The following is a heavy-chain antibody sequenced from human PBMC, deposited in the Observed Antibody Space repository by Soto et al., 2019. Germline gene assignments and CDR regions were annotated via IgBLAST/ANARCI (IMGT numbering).Heavy chain of an antibody. CDR3: AKDLLGDEES. D-gene: IGHD3-16*01. Sequence: EVQLLESGGGLVKPGGSLRLACASSGFTFSSYAMNWVRQATGRGLEWVSSISGLGGSRYYADSVKVRCTISRDNSKHPLYLQMRSLRADDTAVYYCAKDLLGDEESWGQGTLVNVSS. CDR1: GFTFSSYA. V-gene: IGHV3-23*01. J-gene: IGHJ5*02. CDR2: ISGLGGSR.